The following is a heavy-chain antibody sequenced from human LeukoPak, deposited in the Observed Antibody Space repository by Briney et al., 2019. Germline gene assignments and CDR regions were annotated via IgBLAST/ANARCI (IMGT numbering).Heavy chain of an antibody. D-gene: IGHD2/OR15-2a*01. CDR3: ARGKTSQNIVTRKTYNWFDP. Sequence: GGSLRLSRAASGFTFSSYGMHWVRQAPGKGLEWVAVISYDGSNKYYADSVKGRFTISRDNAKNSLYLQMKSLRAEDTAVYYCARGKTSQNIVTRKTYNWFDPWGQGTLVTVSS. CDR2: ISYDGSNK. V-gene: IGHV3-30*03. J-gene: IGHJ5*02. CDR1: GFTFSSYG.